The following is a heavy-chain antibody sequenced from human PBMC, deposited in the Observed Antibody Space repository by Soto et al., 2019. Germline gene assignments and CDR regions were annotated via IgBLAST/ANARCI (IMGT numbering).Heavy chain of an antibody. CDR3: ARGLISRGLVATH. CDR1: GDSFTSYD. CDR2: MNSNSGNT. D-gene: IGHD3-10*01. J-gene: IGHJ4*02. Sequence: QVQLVQSGAEVKKPGASVKVSCKTSGDSFTSYDINWVRQAPGQGREWLGRMNSNSGNTGYSDNFQGRVSMTRDTSISTAYLELTNLRSDDTAVYYGARGLISRGLVATHWGQGTPVTVSS. V-gene: IGHV1-8*01.